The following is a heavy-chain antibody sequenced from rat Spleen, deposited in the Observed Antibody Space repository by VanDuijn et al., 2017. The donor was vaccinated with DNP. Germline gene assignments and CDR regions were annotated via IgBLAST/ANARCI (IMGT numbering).Heavy chain of an antibody. V-gene: IGHV5-22*01. CDR2: IGYQGSGI. D-gene: IGHD1-12*02. J-gene: IGHJ4*01. CDR1: GFTFSDYY. Sequence: EVQLVESGGGLMQPGRSLKLSCAASGFTFSDYYMAWVRQAPTKGLEWVASIGYQGSGIYYGDSVKGRVTVSRNDAKNTIYLQMNSRRSEDTATYYCTRFGDLHDGGDGDALDAWGQGTSVTVSS. CDR3: TRFGDLHDGGDGDALDA.